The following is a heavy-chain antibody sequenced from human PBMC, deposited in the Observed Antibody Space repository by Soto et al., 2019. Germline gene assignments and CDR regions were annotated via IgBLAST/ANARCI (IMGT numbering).Heavy chain of an antibody. D-gene: IGHD2-15*01. CDR2: ITSDGDST. CDR3: VKGNQLLRYYFEF. CDR1: GFTFSNYA. V-gene: IGHV3-64D*06. J-gene: IGHJ4*02. Sequence: PGGSLRLSCSVSGFTFSNYAMHWVRQAPGKGLEYVSGITSDGDSTYHADSVKGRFTISRDNSKNTLYLQMSSLRVEDTAVYYCVKGNQLLRYYFEFWGQGTLVTVSS.